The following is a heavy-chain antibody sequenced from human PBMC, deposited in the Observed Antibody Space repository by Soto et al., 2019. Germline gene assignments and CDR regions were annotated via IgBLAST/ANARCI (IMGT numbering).Heavy chain of an antibody. CDR2: IRSKAYGGTT. D-gene: IGHD6-13*01. Sequence: PGGSLRLSCTASGSTFGDYAMSWVRQAPGKGLEWVGFIRSKAYGGTTEYAASVKGRFTISRDDSKSIAYLQMNSLKTEDTAVYYCTREGLTADAAAGKPNYYYYGMDVWGQGTTVTVSS. J-gene: IGHJ6*02. CDR1: GSTFGDYA. V-gene: IGHV3-49*04. CDR3: TREGLTADAAAGKPNYYYYGMDV.